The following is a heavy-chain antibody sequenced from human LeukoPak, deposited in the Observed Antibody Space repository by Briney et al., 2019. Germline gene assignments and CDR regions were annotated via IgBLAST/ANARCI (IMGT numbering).Heavy chain of an antibody. Sequence: SQTLSLTCAITGDSVSSNTAAWNWIRQSPSRGLEWLGRTYYRSKWYPDYAVSVKSRITINADTSKNPFSLQLNSVTPEDTAVYYCIRDREDGFNLDYWGRGTLVTVSS. CDR3: IRDREDGFNLDY. D-gene: IGHD5-24*01. CDR2: TYYRSKWYP. V-gene: IGHV6-1*01. CDR1: GDSVSSNTAA. J-gene: IGHJ4*02.